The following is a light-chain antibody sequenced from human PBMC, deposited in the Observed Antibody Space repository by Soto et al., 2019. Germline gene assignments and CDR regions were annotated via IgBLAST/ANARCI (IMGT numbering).Light chain of an antibody. Sequence: QSALTQEASVSGTVGQKVTLSSTGNRNNVGSYAMAWYQQISHGAPKTVMFGNSLPSGIPDRLTGSKSGTTASLTISGLKPEDGADYYYSTWDYSLTAHVFGGGTKVTVL. CDR1: RNNVGSYA. J-gene: IGLJ2*01. V-gene: IGLV1-44*01. CDR2: GNS. CDR3: STWDYSLTAHV.